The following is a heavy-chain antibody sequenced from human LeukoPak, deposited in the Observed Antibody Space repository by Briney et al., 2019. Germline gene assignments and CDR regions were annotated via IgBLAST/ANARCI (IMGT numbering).Heavy chain of an antibody. CDR3: ASAYCSSTICYPSFDY. J-gene: IGHJ4*02. CDR2: INPSSGST. CDR1: GSTFTSYY. D-gene: IGHD2-2*01. V-gene: IGHV1-46*01. Sequence: ASVKVSCKASGSTFTSYYIHWVRQAPGQGLAWMGMINPSSGSTRFAQMFQDRVTMTRDTSTSAVYMELSSLTSEDTAMYYCASAYCSSTICYPSFDYWGQGTLVTVSS.